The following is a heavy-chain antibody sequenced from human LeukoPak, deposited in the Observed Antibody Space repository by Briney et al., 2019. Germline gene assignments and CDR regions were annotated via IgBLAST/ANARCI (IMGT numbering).Heavy chain of an antibody. D-gene: IGHD5-18*01. J-gene: IGHJ4*02. CDR3: VSPRGFSYGYFDY. Sequence: SETLSLTCTVSGGSISSSSAYWGSIRQPPGEGLEWIESIYYSKNTYYNPSLKSRVTISADTSKNQFSLTLGSVSATDTAVYYCVSPRGFSYGYFDYWGQGTVVIVSS. V-gene: IGHV4-39*01. CDR2: IYYSKNT. CDR1: GGSISSSSAY.